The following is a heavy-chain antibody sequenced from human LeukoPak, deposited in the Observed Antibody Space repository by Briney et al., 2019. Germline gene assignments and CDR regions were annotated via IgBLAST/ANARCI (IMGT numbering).Heavy chain of an antibody. CDR3: ARDSSKNFQWLVAYYYGMDV. Sequence: GGSLRLSCAASGFTFSSYAMHRVRQAPGKGLEWVAVISYDGSNKYYADSVKGRFTISRDNSKNTLYLQMNSLRAEDTAVYYCARDSSKNFQWLVAYYYGMDVWGQGTTVTVSS. D-gene: IGHD6-19*01. CDR2: ISYDGSNK. CDR1: GFTFSSYA. J-gene: IGHJ6*02. V-gene: IGHV3-30-3*01.